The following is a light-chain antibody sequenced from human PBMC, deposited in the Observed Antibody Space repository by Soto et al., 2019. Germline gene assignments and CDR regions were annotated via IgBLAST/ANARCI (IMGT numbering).Light chain of an antibody. CDR2: GAS. V-gene: IGKV3-15*01. J-gene: IGKJ2*01. CDR3: LQYNKWPRT. CDR1: QSVGSN. Sequence: EIVMTQSPVTLSVSPGERATLSCRASQSVGSNLAWYQQKPGQAPRLLIYGASSRTTAFPARFSGSGSGTEFTLTISSLQSEDFAVYYCLQYNKWPRTFGQGTKLEIK.